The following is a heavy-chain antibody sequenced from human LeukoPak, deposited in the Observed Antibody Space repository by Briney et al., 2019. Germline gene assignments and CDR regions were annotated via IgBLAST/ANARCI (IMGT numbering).Heavy chain of an antibody. CDR3: ARVDSGNFNWLDP. D-gene: IGHD1-26*01. CDR2: IWYDGSNK. V-gene: IGHV3-33*01. CDR1: GFIFSSYG. J-gene: IGHJ5*02. Sequence: GGSLRLSCAASGFIFSSYGMHWVRQAPGKGLEWVAVIWYDGSNKYYADSVKGRFTISRDNSKNTLYLQMNSLRAEDTAVYYCARVDSGNFNWLDPWGQGTMVTVSS.